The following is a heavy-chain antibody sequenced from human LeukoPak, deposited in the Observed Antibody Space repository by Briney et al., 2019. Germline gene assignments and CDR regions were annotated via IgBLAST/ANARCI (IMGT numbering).Heavy chain of an antibody. V-gene: IGHV4-59*12. J-gene: IGHJ4*02. D-gene: IGHD6-19*01. Sequence: PSETLSLTCTVSGGSISSYYWSWIRQPPGKGLEWIGYIYYSGSTNYNPSLKSRVTMSVDTSKNQFSLKLSSVTAADTAVYYCARDLSYSSGQGRFDYWGQGTLVTVSS. CDR2: IYYSGST. CDR3: ARDLSYSSGQGRFDY. CDR1: GGSISSYY.